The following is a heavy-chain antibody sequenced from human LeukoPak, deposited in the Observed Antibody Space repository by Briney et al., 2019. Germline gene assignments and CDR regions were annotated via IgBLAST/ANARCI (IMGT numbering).Heavy chain of an antibody. V-gene: IGHV3-30*03. CDR1: GFTFSSYW. CDR2: ISYDGSNK. Sequence: GGSLRLSCAASGFTFSSYWMSWVRQAPGKGLEWVAVISYDGSNKYYADSVKGRFTISRDNSKNTLYLQMNSLRAEDTAVYYCARESSSGWQPFDYWGQGTLVTVSS. CDR3: ARESSSGWQPFDY. D-gene: IGHD6-19*01. J-gene: IGHJ4*02.